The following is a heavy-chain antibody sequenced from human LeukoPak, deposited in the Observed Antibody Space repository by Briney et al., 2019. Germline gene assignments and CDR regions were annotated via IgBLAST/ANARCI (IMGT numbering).Heavy chain of an antibody. CDR2: IYYSGST. CDR1: GGSISSSSYY. D-gene: IGHD3-22*01. CDR3: ARAPVRVPIYYYDSSGYYFDY. J-gene: IGHJ4*02. V-gene: IGHV4-39*07. Sequence: SETLSLTCTVSGGSISSSSYYWGWIRQPPGKGLEWIGSIYYSGSTYYNPSLKSRVTISVDTSKNQFSLKLNSVTAADTVVYYCARAPVRVPIYYYDSSGYYFDYWGQGTLVTVSS.